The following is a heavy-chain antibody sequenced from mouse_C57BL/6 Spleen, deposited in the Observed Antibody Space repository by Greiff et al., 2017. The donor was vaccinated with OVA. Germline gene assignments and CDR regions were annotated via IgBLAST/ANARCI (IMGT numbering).Heavy chain of an antibody. CDR1: GYAFTNYL. V-gene: IGHV1-54*01. CDR2: INPGSGGT. CDR3: ARSGDGYFAY. Sequence: VQVVESGAELVRPGTSVKVSCKASGYAFTNYLIEWVKQRPGQRLEWIGVINPGSGGTNYNEKFKGKATLTADKSSSTAYMQLSSLTSEDSAVYFCARSGDGYFAYWGQGTLVTVSA. D-gene: IGHD2-3*01. J-gene: IGHJ3*01.